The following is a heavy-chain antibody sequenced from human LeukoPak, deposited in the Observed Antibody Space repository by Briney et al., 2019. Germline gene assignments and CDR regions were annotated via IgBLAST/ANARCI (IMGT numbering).Heavy chain of an antibody. CDR3: ARARRYYYDTSGYWSEYFQH. CDR1: GGSISSGTYY. J-gene: IGHJ1*01. V-gene: IGHV4-61*02. Sequence: SETLSLTCTVSGGSISSGTYYWSWIRQPAGKGLEWIGRISTSGSTNYNPSLKSRVTISVDTSKNQFSLQLNSVTAADTAVYFCARARRYYYDTSGYWSEYFQHWGQGTLVTVSS. D-gene: IGHD3-22*01. CDR2: ISTSGST.